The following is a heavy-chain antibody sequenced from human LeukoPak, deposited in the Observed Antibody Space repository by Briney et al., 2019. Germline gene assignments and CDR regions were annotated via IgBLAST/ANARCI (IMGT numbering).Heavy chain of an antibody. CDR1: GGSISSSSYY. CDR3: ARGLPGYSYGRALDY. J-gene: IGHJ4*02. V-gene: IGHV4-39*07. Sequence: SETLSLTCTVSGGSISSSSYYWGWIRQPPGKGLEWIGEINHSGSTNYNPSLKSRVTISVDTSKNQFSLKLSSVTAADTAVYYCARGLPGYSYGRALDYWGQGTLVTVSS. D-gene: IGHD5-18*01. CDR2: INHSGST.